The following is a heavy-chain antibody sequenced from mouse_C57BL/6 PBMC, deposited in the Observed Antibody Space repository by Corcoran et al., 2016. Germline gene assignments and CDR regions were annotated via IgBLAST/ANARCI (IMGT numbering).Heavy chain of an antibody. V-gene: IGHV1-80*01. CDR2: IYPGDGDT. Sequence: QVQLQQSGAELVKPGASVKISCKASGYAFSSYWMNWVKQRPGKGLEWIGQIYPGDGDTNYNGKFKGKATLTADKSSSTAYMQLSSLTSEDSAVYFCARDDYDYWYFDVWGTGTTVTVSS. CDR3: ARDDYDYWYFDV. J-gene: IGHJ1*03. D-gene: IGHD2-4*01. CDR1: GYAFSSYW.